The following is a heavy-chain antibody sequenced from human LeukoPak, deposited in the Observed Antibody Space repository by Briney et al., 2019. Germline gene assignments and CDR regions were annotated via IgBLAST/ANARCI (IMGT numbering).Heavy chain of an antibody. Sequence: ASVKVSCKASGGTFSSYAISWVRQAPGQGLEWMGGIIPIFGTANYAQKFQGRVTITADESTSTAYMELSSLRSEDTAVYYCARRGYYYGSGSYSYAFDIWGQGTMVTVSS. V-gene: IGHV1-69*13. J-gene: IGHJ3*02. D-gene: IGHD3-10*01. CDR1: GGTFSSYA. CDR3: ARRGYYYGSGSYSYAFDI. CDR2: IIPIFGTA.